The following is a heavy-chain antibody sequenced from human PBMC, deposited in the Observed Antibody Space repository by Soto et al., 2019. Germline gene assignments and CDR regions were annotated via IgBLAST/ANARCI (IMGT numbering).Heavy chain of an antibody. D-gene: IGHD2-8*02. CDR3: VRDHVTPGLYFDK. Sequence: EVQLVESGGDLVQPGGSLRLSCSASGFAFSAHWMTWVRQTPGKGLELVANISPEGSTKYYVDSAKGRFTISRDNAKNLLYLQMNSLTVGDTAVYSCVRDHVTPGLYFDKWGQGTLVTVSS. V-gene: IGHV3-7*01. CDR1: GFAFSAHW. J-gene: IGHJ4*02. CDR2: ISPEGSTK.